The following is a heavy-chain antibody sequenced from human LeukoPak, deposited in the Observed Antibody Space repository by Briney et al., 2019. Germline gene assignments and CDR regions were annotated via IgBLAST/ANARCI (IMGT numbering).Heavy chain of an antibody. Sequence: PGGSLRLSCAASGFTFSSYWMHWVRQAPGKGLVWVSHINKDGSSTSYADSVKGRFTISRDNAKNTLYLQMSSLRAEDTALYYCARPLYGDFAKYFQRWGQHPGHRLL. D-gene: IGHD4-17*01. CDR3: ARPLYGDFAKYFQR. V-gene: IGHV3-74*01. CDR2: INKDGSST. CDR1: GFTFSSYW. J-gene: IGHJ1*01.